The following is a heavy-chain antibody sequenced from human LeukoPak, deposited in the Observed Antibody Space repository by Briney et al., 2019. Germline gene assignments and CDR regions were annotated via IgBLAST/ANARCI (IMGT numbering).Heavy chain of an antibody. D-gene: IGHD5/OR15-5a*01. V-gene: IGHV3-7*01. J-gene: IGHJ6*02. CDR3: ARDVSVSGMDV. CDR2: IKRDGSEK. CDR1: GFTFTDHW. Sequence: GGSLRLSCAASGFTFTDHWMSWVRQAPGKGLEWVANIKRDGSEKYYVDSVKGRFTISRDNPKKSVYLQMNSLRAEDTAIYYCARDVSVSGMDVWGQGTTVIVSS.